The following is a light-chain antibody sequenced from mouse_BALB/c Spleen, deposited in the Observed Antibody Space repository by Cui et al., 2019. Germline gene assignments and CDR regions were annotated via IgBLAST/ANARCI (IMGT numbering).Light chain of an antibody. Sequence: DIQMNQSPSSLSASLGDTITITCHASQNINVWLSWYQQKPGNIPKLLIDKASNLHTGVPSRFSGSGSGTGFTLTISSLQPEDIATYYCQQGQSYPHTFGGGTKLEIK. CDR1: QNINVW. V-gene: IGKV10-94*01. CDR3: QQGQSYPHT. J-gene: IGKJ2*01. CDR2: KAS.